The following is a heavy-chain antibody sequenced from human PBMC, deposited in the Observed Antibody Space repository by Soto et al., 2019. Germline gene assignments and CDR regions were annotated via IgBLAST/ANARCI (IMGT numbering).Heavy chain of an antibody. J-gene: IGHJ6*02. D-gene: IGHD3-22*01. CDR2: IIPIFGTA. CDR1: GGTFSSYA. Sequence: QVQLVQSGAEVKKPGSSVKVSCKASGGTFSSYAITWVRQAPGQGLEWMGGIIPIFGTANYAQKFQGRVTITADESTSTAYMELSSLRSEDTAVYYSATEGDGSGSYYYGMDVWGQGTTVTVYS. V-gene: IGHV1-69*01. CDR3: ATEGDGSGSYYYGMDV.